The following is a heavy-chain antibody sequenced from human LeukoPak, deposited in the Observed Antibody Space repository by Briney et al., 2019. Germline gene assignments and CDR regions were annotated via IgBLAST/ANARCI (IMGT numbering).Heavy chain of an antibody. CDR3: ASPHQVRGLTVFDS. CDR2: INHRGAT. D-gene: IGHD3-10*01. Sequence: SETLSLTCAVYGGSFSDYFWGWVRQPPGKGLEWMGEINHRGATHYTPSLKSRVPLSIDKSKHPLSLKVCAVTAPETAAYYCASPHQVRGLTVFDSWGQGALVTASP. J-gene: IGHJ4*02. V-gene: IGHV4-34*01. CDR1: GGSFSDYF.